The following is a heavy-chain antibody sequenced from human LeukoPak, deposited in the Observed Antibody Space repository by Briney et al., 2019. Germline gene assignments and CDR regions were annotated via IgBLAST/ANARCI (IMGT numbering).Heavy chain of an antibody. D-gene: IGHD6-19*01. CDR1: GGSFSGYY. CDR2: INHSGST. J-gene: IGHJ5*02. Sequence: PSETLSLTCAVYGGSFSGYYWSWIRQPPGKGLEWIGEINHSGSTNYNPSLKSRVTISVDTSKNQFSLKLSSVTAADTAVCYCARGRYSSGWSSNWFDPWGQGTLVTVSS. V-gene: IGHV4-34*01. CDR3: ARGRYSSGWSSNWFDP.